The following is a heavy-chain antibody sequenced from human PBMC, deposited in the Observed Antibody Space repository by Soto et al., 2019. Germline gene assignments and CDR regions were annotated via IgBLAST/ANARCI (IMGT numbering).Heavy chain of an antibody. CDR1: GGSISSSSYY. D-gene: IGHD6-6*01. CDR3: ASRPGLTRQIDY. V-gene: IGHV4-39*01. Sequence: SETLSLTCTVSGGSISSSSYYWGWIRQPPGKGLEWIGSIYYSGSTYYNPSLKSRVTISVDTSKNQFSLKLSSVTAADTAVYYCASRPGLTRQIDYWGQGTLVTVSS. J-gene: IGHJ4*02. CDR2: IYYSGST.